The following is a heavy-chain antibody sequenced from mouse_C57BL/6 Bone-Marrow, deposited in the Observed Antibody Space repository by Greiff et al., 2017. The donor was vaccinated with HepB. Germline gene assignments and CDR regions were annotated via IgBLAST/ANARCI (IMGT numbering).Heavy chain of an antibody. J-gene: IGHJ3*01. D-gene: IGHD2-14*01. CDR2: IYPGDGDT. CDR1: GYTFSSSW. V-gene: IGHV1-82*01. Sequence: QVQLQQSGPELVKPGASVKFSCKASGYTFSSSWMNWVKQRPGKGLEWIGRIYPGDGDTNYNGKFKGKATLTADKSSSTAYMQLSSLTSEDSAVYCCAGGYEGAFAYWGQGTLVTVSA. CDR3: AGGYEGAFAY.